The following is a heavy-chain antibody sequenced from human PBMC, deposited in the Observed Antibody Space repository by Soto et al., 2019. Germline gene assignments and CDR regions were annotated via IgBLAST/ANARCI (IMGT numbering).Heavy chain of an antibody. CDR2: ISYDGNNK. Sequence: QVQVVESGGGVVQPGRSLRLSCAASGFSFSSYAMHWVRQAPGKGLEWVAVISYDGNNKYYADSVKGRITISRDSSKNMVYLQMNSLRPEETAVYYWARAPRRGIAAPGTWGSGMDVWGQGTTVTVSS. CDR1: GFSFSSYA. J-gene: IGHJ6*02. D-gene: IGHD6-13*01. V-gene: IGHV3-30-3*01. CDR3: ARAPRRGIAAPGTWGSGMDV.